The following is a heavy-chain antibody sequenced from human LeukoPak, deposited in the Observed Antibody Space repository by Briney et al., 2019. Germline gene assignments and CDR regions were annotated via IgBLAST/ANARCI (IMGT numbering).Heavy chain of an antibody. CDR1: GLSLSDYN. V-gene: IGHV3-48*01. D-gene: IGHD5-12*01. Sequence: GGSLRLSCAASGLSLSDYNMIWVRQAPGMGLEWISYISPSSGAAYESTYYSISAKGRFTISRDIASNSLLLQMSSLRVEDTAVYYCARGWGGYSSYPPDYWGQGILVIVSS. J-gene: IGHJ4*02. CDR3: ARGWGGYSSYPPDY. CDR2: ISPSSGAA.